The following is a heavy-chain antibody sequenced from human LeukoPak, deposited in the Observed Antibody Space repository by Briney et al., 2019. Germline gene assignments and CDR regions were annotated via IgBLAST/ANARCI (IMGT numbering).Heavy chain of an antibody. CDR3: ARDGPPSNRQDYYYMDV. Sequence: EASVKVSCKASGYTFTSYYMHWVRQAPGQGLEWMGIINPSGGSTSYAHKFQGRVTMTRDTSTSTVYMALRSLRYEDTAVYYCARDGPPSNRQDYYYMDVWGKGTTVTVSS. CDR1: GYTFTSYY. CDR2: INPSGGST. V-gene: IGHV1-46*01. D-gene: IGHD1/OR15-1a*01. J-gene: IGHJ6*03.